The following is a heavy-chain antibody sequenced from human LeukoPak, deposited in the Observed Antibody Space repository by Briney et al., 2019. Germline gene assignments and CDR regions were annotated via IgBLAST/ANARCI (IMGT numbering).Heavy chain of an antibody. V-gene: IGHV3-23*01. CDR1: GFTFSSYA. J-gene: IGHJ6*03. CDR3: AKVGWSYYYMDV. Sequence: PGGSLRLSCAASGFTFSSYAMHWVRQAPGKGLEWVSAISGSGGSTYYAGSVKGRFTISRDNSKNTLYLQMNSLRAEDTAVYYCAKVGWSYYYMDVWGKGTTVTVSS. CDR2: ISGSGGST. D-gene: IGHD6-19*01.